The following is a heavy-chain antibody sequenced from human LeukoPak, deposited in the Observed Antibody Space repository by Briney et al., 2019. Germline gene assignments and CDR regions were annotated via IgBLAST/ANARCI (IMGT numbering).Heavy chain of an antibody. V-gene: IGHV1-2*02. Sequence: ASVKVSCKASGYTFTGYYMHWVRQAPGQGLEWMGWINPNSGGTNYAQKFQGRVTMTRDTSISTAYMELSRLRSDDTAMYYCASFIAPCGGDCSYAFDIWGQGTMVTVSS. CDR2: INPNSGGT. D-gene: IGHD2-21*02. CDR1: GYTFTGYY. J-gene: IGHJ3*02. CDR3: ASFIAPCGGDCSYAFDI.